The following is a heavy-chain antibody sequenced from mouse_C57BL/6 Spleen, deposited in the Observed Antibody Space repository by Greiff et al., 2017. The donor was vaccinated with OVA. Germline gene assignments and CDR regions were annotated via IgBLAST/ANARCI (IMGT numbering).Heavy chain of an antibody. V-gene: IGHV1-50*01. J-gene: IGHJ3*01. CDR2: IDPSDSYT. Sequence: VQLQQPGAELVKPGASVKLSCKASGYTFTSYWMQWVKQRPGQGLEWIGEIDPSDSYTNYNQKFKGKATLTVDTSSSTAYMQLSSLTSEDSAVYYCARGAPYWGQGTLVTVSA. CDR3: ARGAPY. CDR1: GYTFTSYW.